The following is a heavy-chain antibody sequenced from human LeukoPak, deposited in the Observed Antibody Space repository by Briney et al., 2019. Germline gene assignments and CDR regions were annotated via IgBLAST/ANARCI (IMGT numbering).Heavy chain of an antibody. CDR3: AHLYFYNSGGYSRAFDY. CDR1: GFSLTSTGVG. V-gene: IGHV2-5*02. J-gene: IGHJ4*02. Sequence: SGPTLLKPTQTLTLTCSFSGFSLTSTGVGVGWIRQPPAKALEELALIYCDDEKRYTQSLRTRLTITKDTSRRQVVLTLSNMDPVDTGTYYCAHLYFYNSGGYSRAFDYWGQGTLVTVSS. CDR2: IYCDDEK. D-gene: IGHD3-22*01.